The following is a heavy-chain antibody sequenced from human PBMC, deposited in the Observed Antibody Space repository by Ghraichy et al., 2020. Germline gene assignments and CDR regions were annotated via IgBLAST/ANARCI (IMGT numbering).Heavy chain of an antibody. Sequence: GGSLRLSCAGSGFTFSSYAMSWVRQPPGKGLEWVSTITGSSRSTFSADSVQGRFTISRDNSYNTLYLHMNSLRAEDTAVYHCAQLHDSGYLLYWGQGSLVTVSS. CDR2: ITGSSRST. CDR1: GFTFSSYA. J-gene: IGHJ4*02. V-gene: IGHV3-23*01. CDR3: AQLHDSGYLLY. D-gene: IGHD5-12*01.